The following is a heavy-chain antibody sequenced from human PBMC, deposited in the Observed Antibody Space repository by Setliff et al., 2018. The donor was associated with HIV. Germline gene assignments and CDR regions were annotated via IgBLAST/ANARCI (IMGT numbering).Heavy chain of an antibody. CDR1: GYTFTSYG. D-gene: IGHD1-26*01. CDR3: ATGGGQSFDY. Sequence: GASVKVSCKASGYTFTSYGISWVRQAPGQGLEWMVWISAYNGNTNYAQKLQGRVTVTTDTSTSTAYMELRSLSPDDTAVYYCATGGGQSFDYWGQGTLVTVSS. J-gene: IGHJ4*02. CDR2: ISAYNGNT. V-gene: IGHV1-18*01.